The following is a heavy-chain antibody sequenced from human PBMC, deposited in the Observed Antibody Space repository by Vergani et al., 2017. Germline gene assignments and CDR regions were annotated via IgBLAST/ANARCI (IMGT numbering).Heavy chain of an antibody. CDR2: ISYDGSNK. J-gene: IGHJ4*02. CDR1: GFTFSSYA. V-gene: IGHV3-30-3*01. D-gene: IGHD3-16*01. Sequence: QVQLVESGGGVVQPGRSLRLSCAASGFTFSSYAMHWVRQAPGKGLEWVAVISYDGSNKYYADSVKGRFTISRDNSKNTLYLQMNSLRAEDTAVYYCARDRRRRGIDYWGQGTLVTVSS. CDR3: ARDRRRRGIDY.